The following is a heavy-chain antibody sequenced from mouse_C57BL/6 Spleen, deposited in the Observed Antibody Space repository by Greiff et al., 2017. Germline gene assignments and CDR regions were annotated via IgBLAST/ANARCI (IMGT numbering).Heavy chain of an antibody. Sequence: VKLQESGAELVKPGASVKVSCKASGYTFTSYWMHWVKQRPGQGLEWIGRIHPSDSDTNYNQKFKGKATLTVDKSSSTAYMQLSSLTSEDSAVYYCAMVTTAYYAMDYWGQGTSVTVSS. J-gene: IGHJ4*01. CDR3: AMVTTAYYAMDY. V-gene: IGHV1-74*01. CDR2: IHPSDSDT. CDR1: GYTFTSYW. D-gene: IGHD2-2*01.